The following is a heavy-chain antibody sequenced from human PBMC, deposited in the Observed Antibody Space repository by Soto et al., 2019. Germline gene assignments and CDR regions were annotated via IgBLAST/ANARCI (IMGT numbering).Heavy chain of an antibody. CDR3: AKVSRRGYLGYCTNGVCPHNWFDP. CDR1: GFIFSSYG. V-gene: IGHV3-30*18. D-gene: IGHD2-8*01. Sequence: GGSLRLSCAASGFIFSSYGMHWVRQAPGKGLEWVAVISYDGSNKYYADSVKGRFTISRDNSKNTLYLQMNSLRAEDTAVYYCAKVSRRGYLGYCTNGVCPHNWFDPWGQGTLVTVSS. J-gene: IGHJ5*02. CDR2: ISYDGSNK.